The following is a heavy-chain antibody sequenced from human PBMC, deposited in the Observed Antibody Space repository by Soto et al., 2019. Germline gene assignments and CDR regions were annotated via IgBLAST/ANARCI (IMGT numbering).Heavy chain of an antibody. V-gene: IGHV1-69*13. Sequence: ASVKVSCKASGGTFSSYAISWVRQAPGQGLEWMGGIIPIFGTANYAQKFQGRVTITADESTSTAYMELSSLRSEDTAVYYCASARTRITMIVVVISGFDYWGQGNLVTVSS. J-gene: IGHJ4*02. CDR1: GGTFSSYA. CDR3: ASARTRITMIVVVISGFDY. D-gene: IGHD3-22*01. CDR2: IIPIFGTA.